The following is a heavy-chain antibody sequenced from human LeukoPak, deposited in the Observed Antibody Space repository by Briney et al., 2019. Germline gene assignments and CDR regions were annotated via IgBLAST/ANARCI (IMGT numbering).Heavy chain of an antibody. V-gene: IGHV3-30*02. J-gene: IGHJ3*02. D-gene: IGHD2-21*01. CDR1: GFTFSSYG. Sequence: GGSLRLSCAASGFTFSSYGMHWVRQAPGKGLEWVAFIRYDGSNKYYADFVKRRFTISRDNSKNTLYLQTNSLRAEDTAGYYCATASIVEVIAIISPDAFDIWGQGTMVTVSS. CDR3: ATASIVEVIAIISPDAFDI. CDR2: IRYDGSNK.